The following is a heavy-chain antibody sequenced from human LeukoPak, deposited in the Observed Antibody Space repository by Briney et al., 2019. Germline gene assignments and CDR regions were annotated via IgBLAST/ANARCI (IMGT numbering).Heavy chain of an antibody. Sequence: ASVKVSCKASGYTFSTYGITWVRQAPGQGLEWMGWISANTDNTNYAQRLQGRVTMTTDTPTSTAYMELRSLRSDDMAVYYCAREGYSSGWGAFYHFDYWGQGTLVTVSS. CDR1: GYTFSTYG. D-gene: IGHD6-19*01. CDR2: ISANTDNT. V-gene: IGHV1-18*03. J-gene: IGHJ4*02. CDR3: AREGYSSGWGAFYHFDY.